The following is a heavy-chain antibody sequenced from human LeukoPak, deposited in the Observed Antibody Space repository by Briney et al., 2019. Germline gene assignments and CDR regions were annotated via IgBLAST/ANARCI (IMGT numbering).Heavy chain of an antibody. Sequence: SETLSLTCAVSGGSISSGGYSWSWIRQPPGKGLEWIGYIYHSGSTYYNPSLKSRVTISVDRSKNQFSLKLSSVTAADTAVYYCARRSSSSSGSGLDFWGQGTLVTVSS. D-gene: IGHD6-6*01. CDR1: GGSISSGGYS. CDR3: ARRSSSSSGSGLDF. J-gene: IGHJ4*02. V-gene: IGHV4-30-2*02. CDR2: IYHSGST.